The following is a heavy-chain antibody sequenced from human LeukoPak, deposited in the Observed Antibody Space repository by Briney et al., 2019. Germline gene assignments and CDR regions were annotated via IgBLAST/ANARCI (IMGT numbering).Heavy chain of an antibody. D-gene: IGHD3-10*01. CDR1: GGSISSSNW. CDR3: ARDKLWFGDSDYYYFDY. Sequence: SETLSLTCAVSGGSISSSNWWSWVRQPPGKGLEWIGEIYHSGSTNYNPSLKSRVTISVDKSKNQFSLKLSSVTAADTAVYYCARDKLWFGDSDYYYFDYWGQGALVTVSS. J-gene: IGHJ4*02. V-gene: IGHV4-4*02. CDR2: IYHSGST.